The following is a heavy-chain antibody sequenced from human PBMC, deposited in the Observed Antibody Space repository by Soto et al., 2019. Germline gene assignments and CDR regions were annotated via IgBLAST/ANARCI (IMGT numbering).Heavy chain of an antibody. J-gene: IGHJ4*02. V-gene: IGHV4-39*01. Sequence: PLETLSLTCTVSGGSISSSSCYWGWIRQPPGKGLEWIGSIYYSGSTYYNPSLKSRVTISVDTSKNQFSLKLSSVTAADTAVYYCARSSGSGVFDDWGQGTLVTVSS. CDR3: ARSSGSGVFDD. CDR1: GGSISSSSCY. CDR2: IYYSGST. D-gene: IGHD3-10*01.